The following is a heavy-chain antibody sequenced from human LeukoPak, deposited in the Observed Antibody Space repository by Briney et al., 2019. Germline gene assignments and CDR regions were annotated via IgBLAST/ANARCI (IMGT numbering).Heavy chain of an antibody. V-gene: IGHV3-73*01. D-gene: IGHD1-26*01. CDR1: GFTFSSYG. CDR2: IRSKANSYAT. J-gene: IGHJ4*02. Sequence: GGSLRLSCGASGFTFSSYGMHWVRQASGKGLEWVGRIRSKANSYATAYAASVKGRFTISRDDSKNTAYLQMNSLKTEDTAVYYCTTRGVGATSLDSDYWGQGTLVTVSS. CDR3: TTRGVGATSLDSDY.